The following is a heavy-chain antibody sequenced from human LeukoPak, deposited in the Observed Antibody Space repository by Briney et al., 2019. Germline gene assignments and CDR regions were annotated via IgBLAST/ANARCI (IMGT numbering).Heavy chain of an antibody. CDR1: GGSITSDSYY. D-gene: IGHD3-22*01. CDR2: IYYNGNT. V-gene: IGHV4-39*01. J-gene: IGHJ4*02. Sequence: PSETLSLTCTVSGGSITSDSYYWAWIRQPPRKGLEWIGSIYYNGNTYYRSSLKSRITISVDTSKSQFSLELSSVTAADTAVYYCARHGTGFYDNRGDFAYWGQGALVTVSS. CDR3: ARHGTGFYDNRGDFAY.